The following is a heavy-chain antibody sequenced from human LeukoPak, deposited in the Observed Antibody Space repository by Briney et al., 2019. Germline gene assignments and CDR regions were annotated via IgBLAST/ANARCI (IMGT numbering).Heavy chain of an antibody. Sequence: PSETLSLTCTVSGGSIHSYYWSWIRQPAGKGLEWIGRIYTNGSTAYNPSLKSRVTMSRDTSKNQFSLMLTSVTAADTAVYYCARDGYDFWTGHSLHYFDYWGQGTLVTVSS. CDR2: IYTNGST. V-gene: IGHV4-4*07. J-gene: IGHJ4*02. D-gene: IGHD3-3*01. CDR1: GGSIHSYY. CDR3: ARDGYDFWTGHSLHYFDY.